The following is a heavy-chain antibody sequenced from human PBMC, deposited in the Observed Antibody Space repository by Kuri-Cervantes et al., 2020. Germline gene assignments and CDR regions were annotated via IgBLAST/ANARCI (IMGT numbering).Heavy chain of an antibody. V-gene: IGHV4-39*07. Sequence: GSLRLSCTVSGGSISSSSYYWVWIRQPPGKGLEWIGEINHSGSTKYNPSLKSRVTISVDTSKNQISLKLSSVTAADTAFYYCARAQEGRPFDYWGQGTLVTVSS. CDR1: GGSISSSSYY. D-gene: IGHD1-26*01. CDR2: INHSGST. CDR3: ARAQEGRPFDY. J-gene: IGHJ4*02.